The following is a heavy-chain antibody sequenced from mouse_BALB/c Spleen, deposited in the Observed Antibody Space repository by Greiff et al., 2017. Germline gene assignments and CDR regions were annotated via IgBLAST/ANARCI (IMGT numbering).Heavy chain of an antibody. CDR1: GFTFSDYY. CDR3: ARHEYDGNYFDY. D-gene: IGHD2-4*01. J-gene: IGHJ2*01. V-gene: IGHV5-12*01. Sequence: DVQLVESGGGLVKPGGSLKLSCAASGFTFSDYYMYWVRQTPEKRLEWVAYISNGGGSTYYPDTVKGRFTISRDNAKNTLYLQMSSLKSEDTAMYYCARHEYDGNYFDYWGQGTTLTVSS. CDR2: ISNGGGST.